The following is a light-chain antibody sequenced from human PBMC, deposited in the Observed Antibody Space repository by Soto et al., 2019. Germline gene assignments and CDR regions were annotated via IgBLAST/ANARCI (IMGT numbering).Light chain of an antibody. CDR1: QSVSSK. CDR3: QQYNNWPLT. J-gene: IGKJ4*01. CDR2: GAS. Sequence: EIVMTQSPATLSVTPGERATLSCRASQSVSSKLAWYQQRPGQPPRLLIYGASTRATGIPARFIGSGSGTEFTLTISSLQSEDLAVYYCQQYNNWPLTFGGGTKVEIK. V-gene: IGKV3-15*01.